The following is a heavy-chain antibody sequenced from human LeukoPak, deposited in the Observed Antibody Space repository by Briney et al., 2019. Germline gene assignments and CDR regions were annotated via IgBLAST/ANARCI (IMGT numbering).Heavy chain of an antibody. CDR3: ARPTKEGSSWYWWFDP. D-gene: IGHD6-13*01. CDR1: GFTFSSYW. V-gene: IGHV3-74*01. Sequence: GRSLRLSCAASGFTFSSYWMHWVRQAPGKGLVWVSRINNDGSSTSYADSVKGRFTISRDNAENTLYLQMNSLRAEDTAVYYCARPTKEGSSWYWWFDPWGQGTLVTVSS. CDR2: INNDGSST. J-gene: IGHJ5*02.